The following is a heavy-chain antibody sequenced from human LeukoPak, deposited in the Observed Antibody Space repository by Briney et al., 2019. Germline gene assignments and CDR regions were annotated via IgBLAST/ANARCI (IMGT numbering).Heavy chain of an antibody. CDR1: GYTFTSYG. Sequence: SVKVSCKASGYTFTSYGISWVRQAPGQGLEWMGGIIPIFGTANYAQKFQGRVTITADESTSTAYMELSSLRSEDTAVYYCARGSYGGNSADYYYYGMDVWGQGTTVTVSS. V-gene: IGHV1-69*13. CDR2: IIPIFGTA. CDR3: ARGSYGGNSADYYYYGMDV. D-gene: IGHD4-23*01. J-gene: IGHJ6*02.